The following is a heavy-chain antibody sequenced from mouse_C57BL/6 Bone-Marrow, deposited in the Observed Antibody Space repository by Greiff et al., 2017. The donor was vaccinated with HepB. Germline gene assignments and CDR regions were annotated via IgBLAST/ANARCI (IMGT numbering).Heavy chain of an antibody. CDR3: AKGVYYGNPGWFAY. CDR2: IWRGGST. Sequence: VQLQQSGPGLVQPSQSLSITCTVSGFSLTSYGVHWVRQSPGKGLEWLGVIWRGGSTDYNAAFMSRLSITKDNSKSQVFFKMNSLQADDTAIYYCAKGVYYGNPGWFAYWGQGTLVTVSA. V-gene: IGHV2-5*01. D-gene: IGHD2-1*01. J-gene: IGHJ3*01. CDR1: GFSLTSYG.